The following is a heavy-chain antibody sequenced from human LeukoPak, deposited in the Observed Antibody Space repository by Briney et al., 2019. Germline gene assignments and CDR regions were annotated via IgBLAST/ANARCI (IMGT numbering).Heavy chain of an antibody. CDR1: GFTFSSYW. Sequence: GGSLRLSCAASGFTFSSYWMSWVRQAPGKGLEWVANIKQDGSEKYYVDSVKGRFTISRDNSKNTVYLQVRSLRAEDTAVYYCAKDLGWIQFGYWGQGALVTVSS. CDR2: IKQDGSEK. D-gene: IGHD5-18*01. V-gene: IGHV3-7*03. J-gene: IGHJ4*02. CDR3: AKDLGWIQFGY.